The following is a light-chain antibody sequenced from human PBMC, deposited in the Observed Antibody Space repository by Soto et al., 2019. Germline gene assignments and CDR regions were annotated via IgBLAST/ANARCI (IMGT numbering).Light chain of an antibody. CDR2: EVS. CDR3: CSHARSYV. Sequence: QAVVTQPSSLSGSPGQSITISCRGTSSDVGRYNLVSWYQQLPGKAPKLMIYEVSKRPSGVSDRFSGSKSGNTASLTISGLQTEDEADYYCCSHARSYVFGSGTKVTVL. J-gene: IGLJ1*01. CDR1: SSDVGRYNL. V-gene: IGLV2-23*02.